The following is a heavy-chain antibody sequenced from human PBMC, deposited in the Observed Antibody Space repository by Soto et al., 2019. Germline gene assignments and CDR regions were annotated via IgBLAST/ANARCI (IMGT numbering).Heavy chain of an antibody. J-gene: IGHJ3*01. CDR3: ARGGWNYGPGPFDL. V-gene: IGHV1-18*04. D-gene: IGHD1-7*01. Sequence: QVQLVQSGTEVKTPGASVKVSCHASGYTFTNYGINWVRQAPGQGLEWMAWISAYDGKTHHAPFVEDRVTMTTVTSPKTAYMELTSLRSDDSAVYYGARGGWNYGPGPFDLWGQGTMVTVSS. CDR1: GYTFTNYG. CDR2: ISAYDGKT.